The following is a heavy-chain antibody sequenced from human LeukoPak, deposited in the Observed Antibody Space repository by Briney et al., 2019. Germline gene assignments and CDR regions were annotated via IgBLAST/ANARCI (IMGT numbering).Heavy chain of an antibody. D-gene: IGHD6-13*01. V-gene: IGHV4-4*02. CDR2: IYHSGST. J-gene: IGHJ4*02. Sequence: PSGTLSLTCVVSRGIIRSANWGGRVRQPPGEGLEWIGEIYHSGSTNYNPSLKSRVAIAVDKSKHQFSLKLSSVTAAHTGLYFCTRGGCGYFYYCDYWGQGTLVTVSS. CDR3: TRGGCGYFYYCDY. CDR1: RGIIRSANW.